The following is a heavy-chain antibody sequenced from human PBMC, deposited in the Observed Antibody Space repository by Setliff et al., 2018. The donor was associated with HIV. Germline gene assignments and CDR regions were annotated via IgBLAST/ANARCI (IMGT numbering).Heavy chain of an antibody. J-gene: IGHJ3*02. CDR2: TIPMFGTA. CDR1: GGTFGIYG. V-gene: IGHV1-69*05. D-gene: IGHD2-2*02. Sequence: GASVKVSCKASGGTFGIYGISWVRQAPGQGLEWMGGTIPMFGTANYAQKFQGRVTITTDESTNTGYMELSSLRSEDTAVYYCARDNTAFDIWGQGTMVTVSS. CDR3: ARDNTAFDI.